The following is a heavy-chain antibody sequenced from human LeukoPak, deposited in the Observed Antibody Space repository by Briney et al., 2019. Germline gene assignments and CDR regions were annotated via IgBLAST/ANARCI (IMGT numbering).Heavy chain of an antibody. CDR2: IYHSGST. V-gene: IGHV4-39*07. CDR1: GGSISSSSYY. J-gene: IGHJ4*02. D-gene: IGHD3-16*01. CDR3: ARRLRTQYYFDY. Sequence: SETLSLTCTVSGGSISSSSYYWGWIRQPPGKGLEWIGSIYHSGSTYYNPSLKSRVTISVDTSKNQFSLKLSSVTAADTAVYYCARRLRTQYYFDYWGQGTLVTVSS.